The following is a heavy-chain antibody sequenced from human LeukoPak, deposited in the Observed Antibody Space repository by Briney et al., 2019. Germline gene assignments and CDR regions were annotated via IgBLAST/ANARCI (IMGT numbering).Heavy chain of an antibody. CDR3: ARDLGGSPFDY. J-gene: IGHJ4*02. Sequence: GASVKVSCKASGGTFSSYAISWVRQAPGQGLEWMGRIIPILGIANYAQKFQGRVTITADKSTSTAYMELSSLRSEDTAVYYCARDLGGSPFDYWGQGTLVTVSS. CDR1: GGTFSSYA. V-gene: IGHV1-69*04. D-gene: IGHD1-26*01. CDR2: IIPILGIA.